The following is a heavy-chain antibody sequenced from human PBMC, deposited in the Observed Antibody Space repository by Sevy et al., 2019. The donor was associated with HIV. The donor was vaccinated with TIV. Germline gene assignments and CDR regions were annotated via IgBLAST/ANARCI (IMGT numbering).Heavy chain of an antibody. CDR1: GFTFSDYY. D-gene: IGHD6-19*01. Sequence: GGSLRLSCAASGFTFSDYYMTWIRQAPGKGLEWVSYISSRGSNIYYADSVKGRFTISRDNAKNSLYLLMNSLRAEDTAVYYCVRPARRPAIAVSGQPYWGQGTLVTVSS. CDR2: ISSRGSNI. V-gene: IGHV3-11*01. CDR3: VRPARRPAIAVSGQPY. J-gene: IGHJ4*02.